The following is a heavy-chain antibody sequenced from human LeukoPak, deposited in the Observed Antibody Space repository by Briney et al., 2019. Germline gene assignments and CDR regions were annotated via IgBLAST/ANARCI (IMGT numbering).Heavy chain of an antibody. CDR2: ISYDTNDR. CDR3: ARGRDV. V-gene: IGHV3-30-3*01. J-gene: IGHJ6*02. Sequence: PGRSLRRSCAASGFTFGSYHMHWFRQAPGKGLEWVAVISYDTNDRYYADSVKGRFTISRDNSRNTLSLQMNSLRTEDTAVYYCARGRDVWGQGTTVTVSS. CDR1: GFTFGSYH.